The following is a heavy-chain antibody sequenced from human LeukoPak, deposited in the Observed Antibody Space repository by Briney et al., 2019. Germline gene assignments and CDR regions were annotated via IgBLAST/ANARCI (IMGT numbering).Heavy chain of an antibody. CDR1: GGSFSGYY. Sequence: SETLSLTCAVYGGSFSGYYWGWIRQPAGKGLEWIGRIYTSGSTNYNPSLKSRVTMSVDTSKNQFSLKLSSVTAADTAVYYCARVKQFGTYWFDPWGQGTLVTVSS. CDR3: ARVKQFGTYWFDP. V-gene: IGHV4-59*10. J-gene: IGHJ5*02. D-gene: IGHD3-10*01. CDR2: IYTSGST.